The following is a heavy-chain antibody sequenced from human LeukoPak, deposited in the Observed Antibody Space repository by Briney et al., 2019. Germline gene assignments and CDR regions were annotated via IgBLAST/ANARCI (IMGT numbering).Heavy chain of an antibody. V-gene: IGHV3-21*01. CDR2: ISSSSSYI. CDR3: ARARTRAVYYFDY. CDR1: GFTFSSYS. D-gene: IGHD3/OR15-3a*01. J-gene: IGHJ4*02. Sequence: GGSLRLSCAASGFTFSSYSMNWVRQAPGKGLEWVSSISSSSSYIYYADSVKGRFTISRDNAKNSLYLQMNSLRAEDTAVYYCARARTRAVYYFDYWAQGTLVTVSS.